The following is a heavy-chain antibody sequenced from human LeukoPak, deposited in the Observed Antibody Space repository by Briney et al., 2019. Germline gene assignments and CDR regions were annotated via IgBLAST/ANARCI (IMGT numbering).Heavy chain of an antibody. V-gene: IGHV3-33*06. Sequence: GGSLRLSCAASGFTFSGYGMHWVRQAPGKWLEWVAVIWYDGSNKYYADSVKGRFTISRDNSKNTLYLQMNSLRAEDTAVYYCAKDLLWFGEYEYWFDPWGQGTLVTVSS. J-gene: IGHJ5*02. D-gene: IGHD3-10*01. CDR2: IWYDGSNK. CDR1: GFTFSGYG. CDR3: AKDLLWFGEYEYWFDP.